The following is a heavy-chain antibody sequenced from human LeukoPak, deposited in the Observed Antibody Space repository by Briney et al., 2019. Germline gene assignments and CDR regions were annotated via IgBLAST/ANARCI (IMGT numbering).Heavy chain of an antibody. CDR1: GGSISSCY. CDR2: IYYSGST. J-gene: IGHJ3*02. D-gene: IGHD3-22*01. V-gene: IGHV4-59*01. CDR3: ARVDYYDSSGSDAFDI. Sequence: SETLSLTCSVSGGSISSCYWSWIRQPPGKGLEWIGYIYYSGSTNYNPSLKSRVTISVDTSKNQFSLKLSSVTAADTAVYYCARVDYYDSSGSDAFDIWGQGTMVTVSS.